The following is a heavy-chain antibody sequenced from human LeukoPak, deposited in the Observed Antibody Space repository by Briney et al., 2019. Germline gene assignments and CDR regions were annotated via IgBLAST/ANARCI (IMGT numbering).Heavy chain of an antibody. Sequence: SETLSLTCTVSGGSISSYYWSWIRQPPGKGLEWIGYIYYSGSTNYNPSLKSRVIISVDTSKNQFSLKLSSVTAADTAVYYCARRGDSSCSLDYLGQGTLVTVSS. V-gene: IGHV4-59*01. J-gene: IGHJ4*02. D-gene: IGHD6-19*01. CDR2: IYYSGST. CDR1: GGSISSYY. CDR3: ARRGDSSCSLDY.